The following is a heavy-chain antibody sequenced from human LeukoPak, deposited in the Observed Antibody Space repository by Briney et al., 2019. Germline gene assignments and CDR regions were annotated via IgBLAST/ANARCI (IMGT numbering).Heavy chain of an antibody. CDR3: ARTHYGFWSGYLFFDY. V-gene: IGHV4-59*01. D-gene: IGHD3-3*01. CDR1: GGSISSYY. Sequence: SATLSLTCTVSGGSISSYYWSWIRQPPGKGLEWIGYIYYSGSTNYNPSLKSRVTISVDTSKNQFSLKLSSVTAADTAVYYCARTHYGFWSGYLFFDYWGQGALVIVSS. J-gene: IGHJ4*02. CDR2: IYYSGST.